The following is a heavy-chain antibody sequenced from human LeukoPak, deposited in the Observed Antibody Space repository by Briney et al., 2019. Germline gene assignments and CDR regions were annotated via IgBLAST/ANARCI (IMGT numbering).Heavy chain of an antibody. CDR1: GYAFVRNG. CDR3: ARHDYGDYAIDY. D-gene: IGHD4-17*01. Sequence: ASVKVSCKASGYAFVRNGISWVRQAPGQGLEWMGIINPSGGSTSYAQKFQGRVTMTRDTSTSTVYMELSSLRSEDTAVYYCARHDYGDYAIDYWGQGTLVTVSS. V-gene: IGHV1-46*01. CDR2: INPSGGST. J-gene: IGHJ4*02.